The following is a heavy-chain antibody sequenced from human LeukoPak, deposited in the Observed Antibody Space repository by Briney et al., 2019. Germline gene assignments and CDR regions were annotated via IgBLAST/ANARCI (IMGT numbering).Heavy chain of an antibody. CDR1: GFTFSRYW. Sequence: GGSLRLSCAAPGFTFSRYWMHWVRQAPGRGLVWVSRINSDGSSTNYADSVKGRFTISRDNAKNTLYLQMDSLRAEDTAAYSCGRTVNRAFDIWGQGTMVTVSS. V-gene: IGHV3-74*01. D-gene: IGHD3-22*01. J-gene: IGHJ3*02. CDR2: INSDGSST. CDR3: GRTVNRAFDI.